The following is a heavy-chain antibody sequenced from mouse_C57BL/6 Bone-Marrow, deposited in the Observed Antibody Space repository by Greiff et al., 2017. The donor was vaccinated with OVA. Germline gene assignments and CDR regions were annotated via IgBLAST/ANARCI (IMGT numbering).Heavy chain of an antibody. D-gene: IGHD1-1*01. Sequence: VQLVESGPGLVAPSQSLSITCTVSGFSLTSYGVDWVRQPPGKGLEWLGVIWGGGSTNYNSALMSRLSISKDNSKSQVFLKMNSLQTDDTAMYYCAKQRYYYGSSDDDGYWYFDVWGTGTTVTVSS. CDR1: GFSLTSYG. V-gene: IGHV2-9*01. CDR2: IWGGGST. CDR3: AKQRYYYGSSDDDGYWYFDV. J-gene: IGHJ1*03.